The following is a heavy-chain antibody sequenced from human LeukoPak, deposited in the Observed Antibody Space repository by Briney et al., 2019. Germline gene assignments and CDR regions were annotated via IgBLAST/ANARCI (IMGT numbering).Heavy chain of an antibody. J-gene: IGHJ1*01. CDR3: ARLTDSSSQH. CDR2: ICASGGCT. Sequence: GGSLRLSCAASGFTFSTYAMTCVRQAPGKGLEWVSAICASGGCTFYADSVKGRFTMSRDNSKNTLYLQMNSLRVEDTALYYCARLTDSSSQHWGQGTLVTVSS. D-gene: IGHD2-2*01. CDR1: GFTFSTYA. V-gene: IGHV3-23*01.